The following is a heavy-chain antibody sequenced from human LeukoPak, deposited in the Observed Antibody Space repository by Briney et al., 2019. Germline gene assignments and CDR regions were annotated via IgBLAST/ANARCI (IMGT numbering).Heavy chain of an antibody. Sequence: GASVKFSCKASGGTFSSYAISWVRQAPGKGLEWVSAISGSGGSTYYADSVKGRFTISRDNSKNTLYLQMNSLKTEDTAVYYCTTDRGWSGIYYYYYYMDVWGKGTTVTVSS. CDR3: TTDRGWSGIYYYYYYMDV. V-gene: IGHV3-23*01. J-gene: IGHJ6*03. CDR2: ISGSGGST. CDR1: GGTFSSYA. D-gene: IGHD3-3*01.